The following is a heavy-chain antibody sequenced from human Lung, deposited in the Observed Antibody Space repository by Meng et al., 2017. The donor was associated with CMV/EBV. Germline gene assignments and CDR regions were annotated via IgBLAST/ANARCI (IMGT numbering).Heavy chain of an antibody. Sequence: TLSLXCTVSGGSISSGGYYWSWIRQHPGKGLEWIGYIYYSGSTYYNPSLKSRVTISVDTSKNQFSLKLSSVTAADTAVYYCARGLKYYDYVWGTWGQGXLVTVSS. J-gene: IGHJ5*02. D-gene: IGHD3-16*01. CDR3: ARGLKYYDYVWGT. V-gene: IGHV4-31*03. CDR1: GGSISSGGYY. CDR2: IYYSGST.